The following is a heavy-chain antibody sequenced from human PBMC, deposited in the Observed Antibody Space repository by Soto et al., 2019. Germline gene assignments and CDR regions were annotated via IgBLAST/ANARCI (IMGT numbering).Heavy chain of an antibody. V-gene: IGHV3-23*01. CDR3: AKDRLAGNFDY. J-gene: IGHJ4*02. CDR1: GVTFNNYA. CDR2: ISNTGGGT. Sequence: SGGSLRLSCAASGVTFNNYAMNWVRQAPGMGLEWVATISNTGGGTYYADSVKGRFTISRDNSKNTLYLQMSSLRVEDTAVYYCAKDRLAGNFDYWGQGTQVTVSS.